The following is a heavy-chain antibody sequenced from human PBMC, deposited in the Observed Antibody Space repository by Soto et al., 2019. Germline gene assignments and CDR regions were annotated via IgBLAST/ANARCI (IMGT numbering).Heavy chain of an antibody. CDR3: TPTGFDP. CDR2: INAGNGDT. CDR1: GYTFTNYA. V-gene: IGHV1-3*01. J-gene: IGHJ5*02. Sequence: VASVKVSCKASGYTFTNYAMHWVRQAPGQRLEWMGWINAGNGDTKYSQRFQGRVTITRDTSASTPYMELSSLRSEDTAVYYCTPTGFDPWGQGTLVTVSS.